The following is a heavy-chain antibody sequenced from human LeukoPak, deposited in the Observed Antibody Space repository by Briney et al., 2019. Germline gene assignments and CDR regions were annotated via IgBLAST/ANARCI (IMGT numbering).Heavy chain of an antibody. CDR2: IYTSGST. D-gene: IGHD3-10*01. V-gene: IGHV4-61*02. Sequence: SETLSLTCTVSGGSISSGSYYWSWIRQPAGKGLEWIGRIYTSGSTNYNPSLKSRVTISVDTSKNQFSLKLSSVTAADTAVYYCASHVALWFGELSNWGQGTPVTVSS. J-gene: IGHJ4*02. CDR1: GGSISSGSYY. CDR3: ASHVALWFGELSN.